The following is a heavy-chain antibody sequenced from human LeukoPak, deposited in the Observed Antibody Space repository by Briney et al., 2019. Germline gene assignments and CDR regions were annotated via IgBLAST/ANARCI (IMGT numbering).Heavy chain of an antibody. Sequence: GGSLKLSCAASGFTFSGSAMHWVRQASGKGLEWVGRIRSNTNTYATAYAASVKGRFTISRDDSKNTAFLQMNSLKTEDTAVYYCTRDPRETWGATVTPFDYWGQGTLVTVSS. CDR3: TRDPRETWGATVTPFDY. CDR2: IRSNTNTYAT. CDR1: GFTFSGSA. D-gene: IGHD4-17*01. J-gene: IGHJ4*02. V-gene: IGHV3-73*01.